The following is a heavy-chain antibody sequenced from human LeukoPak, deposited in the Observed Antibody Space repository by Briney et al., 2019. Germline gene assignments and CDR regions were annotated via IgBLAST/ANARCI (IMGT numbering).Heavy chain of an antibody. CDR3: ARRMGSGATYPRTFDY. CDR1: GGSISTRNHY. V-gene: IGHV4-39*01. CDR2: IGYTGTT. Sequence: SETLSLTCTVTGGSISTRNHYWGWLRQPPGKGLEWFGSIGYTGTTNSNPSLKGRVTLSVDTSENQVSLTLSSVTAADTAVYFCARRMGSGATYPRTFDYWGQGTLVTVSS. D-gene: IGHD2-8*02. J-gene: IGHJ4*02.